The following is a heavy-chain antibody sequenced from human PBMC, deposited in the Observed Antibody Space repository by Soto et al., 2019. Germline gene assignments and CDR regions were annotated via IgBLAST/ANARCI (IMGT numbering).Heavy chain of an antibody. V-gene: IGHV1-18*01. D-gene: IGHD2-2*01. Sequence: ASVKVSCKASGYTFTRSGISWVRQAPGQGPEWMGWISSYNGDTNYAQKFQGRVTMTEDTSTDTAYMELSSLRSEDTAVYYCATARGVVVLVPAAIHYGMDVWGQGTTVTVSS. CDR3: ATARGVVVLVPAAIHYGMDV. CDR2: ISSYNGDT. J-gene: IGHJ6*02. CDR1: GYTFTRSG.